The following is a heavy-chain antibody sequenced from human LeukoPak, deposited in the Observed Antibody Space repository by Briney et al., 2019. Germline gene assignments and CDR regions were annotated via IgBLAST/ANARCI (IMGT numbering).Heavy chain of an antibody. CDR2: IYYSGST. J-gene: IGHJ4*02. CDR3: ATLSYYYDSSGYYSG. CDR1: GGSISSSSYY. D-gene: IGHD3-22*01. Sequence: SETLSLTCTVSGGSISSSSYYWGWIRQPPGKGPEWIGSIYYSGSTYYNPSLKSRVTISVDTSKNQFSLKLSSVTAADTAVYYCATLSYYYDSSGYYSGWGQGTLVTVSS. V-gene: IGHV4-39*07.